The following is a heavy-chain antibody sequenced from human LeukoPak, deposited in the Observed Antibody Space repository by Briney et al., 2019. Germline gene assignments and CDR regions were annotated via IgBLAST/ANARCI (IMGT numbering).Heavy chain of an antibody. CDR2: IKQDGSKR. CDR1: GFTFSSYW. CDR3: ARDSSGYYYPDAFDI. J-gene: IGHJ3*02. D-gene: IGHD3-22*01. V-gene: IGHV3-7*04. Sequence: GGSLRLSCAASGFTFSSYWMSWVRQAPGKGLEWVANIKQDGSKRYYVDSVKGRFTISRDNAKNSLYLQMNSLRAEDTAVYYCARDSSGYYYPDAFDIWGQGTMVTVSS.